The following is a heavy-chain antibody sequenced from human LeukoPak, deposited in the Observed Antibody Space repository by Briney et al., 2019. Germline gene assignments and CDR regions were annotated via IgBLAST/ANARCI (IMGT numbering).Heavy chain of an antibody. J-gene: IGHJ4*02. Sequence: SETLSLTCTVSGGSISSSSYYWGWIRQPPGKGLEWIGYIYHSGSTKYNPSLKSRVTISVDTSKNQFSLKLSSVTAADTAVYYCARDGYSGNDGLWGQGTLVTVSS. V-gene: IGHV4-61*01. CDR2: IYHSGST. CDR3: ARDGYSGNDGL. CDR1: GGSISSSSYY. D-gene: IGHD5-12*01.